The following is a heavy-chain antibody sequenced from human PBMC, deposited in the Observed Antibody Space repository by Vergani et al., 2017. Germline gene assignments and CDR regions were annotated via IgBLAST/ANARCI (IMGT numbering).Heavy chain of an antibody. V-gene: IGHV4-34*01. Sequence: QVQLQQWGGGLLKPSETLSLTCVVNGGSFTSYHWTWIRQSPGEGLEWVGDIDHTGRPEYNPSLKRRLTMSVDKSRNQFSLTLNSVTATDTAIYICARVNTETNGHLYYYYYMDVWGQGTAVTVSS. CDR1: GGSFTSYH. CDR3: ARVNTETNGHLYYYYYMDV. D-gene: IGHD4-11*01. CDR2: IDHTGRP. J-gene: IGHJ6*03.